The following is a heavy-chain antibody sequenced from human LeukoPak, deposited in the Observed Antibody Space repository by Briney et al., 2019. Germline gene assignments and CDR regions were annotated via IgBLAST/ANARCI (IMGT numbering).Heavy chain of an antibody. CDR1: GGSISSGGYY. CDR3: ARGESITMVRDDAFDI. CDR2: IYYSGST. Sequence: SETLSLTCTVSGGSISSGGYYWSWIRQHPGKGLEWIGYIYYSGSTYYNPSLKSRVTISVDTSKNQFSLKLSSVTAADTAVYYCARGESITMVRDDAFDIWGQGTMVTVSS. J-gene: IGHJ3*02. V-gene: IGHV4-31*03. D-gene: IGHD3-10*01.